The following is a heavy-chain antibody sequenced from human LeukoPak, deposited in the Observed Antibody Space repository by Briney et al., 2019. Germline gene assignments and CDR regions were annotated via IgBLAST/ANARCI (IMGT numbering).Heavy chain of an antibody. CDR1: GFTFSSNS. CDR2: ISSRSSTI. V-gene: IGHV3-48*01. D-gene: IGHD6-19*01. CDR3: ARGAGSGRNHFDY. J-gene: IGHJ4*02. Sequence: PGGSLRLSCAASGFTFSSNSMNWVRQAPGKGLEWVSYISSRSSTIYYADSVKGRLTISRDNATNSLYLQMNSLRAEDTAVYYCARGAGSGRNHFDYWGQGTLVTVSS.